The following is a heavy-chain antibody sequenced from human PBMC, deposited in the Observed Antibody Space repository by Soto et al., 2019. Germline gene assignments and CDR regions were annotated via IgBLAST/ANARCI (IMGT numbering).Heavy chain of an antibody. J-gene: IGHJ4*02. CDR3: ARILWDSQGWYHHDF. V-gene: IGHV4-31*03. CDR2: IYYSGST. CDR1: GGSISSGGYY. D-gene: IGHD2-15*01. Sequence: PSETLSLTCTVSGGSISSGGYYWSWIRQHPGKGLEWIGYIYYSGSTNYNPSLESRVTISVDTAKNEFSLKLNSVTAADTATYYCARILWDSQGWYHHDFWGLGTLVTVSA.